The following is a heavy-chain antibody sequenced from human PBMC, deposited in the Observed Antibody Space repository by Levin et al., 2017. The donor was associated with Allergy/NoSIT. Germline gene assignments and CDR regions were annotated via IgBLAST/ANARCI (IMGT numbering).Heavy chain of an antibody. CDR3: ARDNAVTKPDYYYYGMDV. D-gene: IGHD4-11*01. CDR1: GGSISSYY. CDR2: IYYSGST. Sequence: SETLSLTCTVSGGSISSYYWSWIRQPPGKGLEWIGYIYYSGSTNYNPSLKSRVTISVDTSKNQFSLKLSSVTAADTAVYYCARDNAVTKPDYYYYGMDVWGQGTTVTVSS. J-gene: IGHJ6*02. V-gene: IGHV4-59*01.